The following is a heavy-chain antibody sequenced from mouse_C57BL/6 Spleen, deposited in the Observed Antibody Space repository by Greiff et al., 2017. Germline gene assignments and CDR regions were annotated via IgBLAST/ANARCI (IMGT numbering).Heavy chain of an antibody. Sequence: EVQLVESGGGLVKPGGSLKLSCAASGFTFSSYAMSWVRQTPEKRLEWVATISAGGSYTYYPDNVKGRFTISRDNAKNNLYMQMSHLKSEDTAMYYCSRDSNSWFAYWGQGTLVTVSA. CDR2: ISAGGSYT. CDR3: SRDSNSWFAY. CDR1: GFTFSSYA. D-gene: IGHD2-5*01. V-gene: IGHV5-4*01. J-gene: IGHJ3*01.